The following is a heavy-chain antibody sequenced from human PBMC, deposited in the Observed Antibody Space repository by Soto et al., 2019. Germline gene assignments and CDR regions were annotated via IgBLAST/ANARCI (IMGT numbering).Heavy chain of an antibody. J-gene: IGHJ3*02. CDR3: ARDWVRGVIISAFDI. CDR2: IWYDGSNK. V-gene: IGHV3-33*01. D-gene: IGHD3-10*01. CDR1: GFTFSSYG. Sequence: QVQLVESGGGVVQPGRSLRLSCAASGFTFSSYGMHWVRQAPGKGLEWVAVIWYDGSNKYYADSVKGRSTISRDNSKNTLYLQMNSLRAEDTAVYYCARDWVRGVIISAFDIWGQGTMVTVSS.